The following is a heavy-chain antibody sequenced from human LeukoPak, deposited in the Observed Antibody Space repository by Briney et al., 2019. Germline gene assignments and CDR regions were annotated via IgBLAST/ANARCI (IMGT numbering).Heavy chain of an antibody. D-gene: IGHD3-22*01. CDR1: GYTFTSYD. Sequence: ASVKVSCKASGYTFTSYDINWVRQATGQGLEWMGWMNPNSGNTGYAQKFQGRVTMTRNTSISTAYMELSSLRSEDTAVYYCARGRSGYYDSSGSVDYRGQGTLVTVSS. J-gene: IGHJ4*02. CDR2: MNPNSGNT. CDR3: ARGRSGYYDSSGSVDY. V-gene: IGHV1-8*01.